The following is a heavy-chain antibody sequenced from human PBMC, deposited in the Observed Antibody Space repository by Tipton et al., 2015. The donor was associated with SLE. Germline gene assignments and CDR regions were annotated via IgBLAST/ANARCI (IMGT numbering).Heavy chain of an antibody. CDR2: INHSGST. CDR3: ARVGHTYYYYYMDV. V-gene: IGHV4-34*01. J-gene: IGHJ6*03. CDR1: GGSFSGYY. D-gene: IGHD1-26*01. Sequence: GLVKPSETLSLTCAVYGGSFSGYYWSWIRQPPGKGLEWIGEINHSGSTNYNPSLKSRVATSVDTSKNQFSLKLSSVTAADTAVYYCARVGHTYYYYYMDVWGKGTTVTVSS.